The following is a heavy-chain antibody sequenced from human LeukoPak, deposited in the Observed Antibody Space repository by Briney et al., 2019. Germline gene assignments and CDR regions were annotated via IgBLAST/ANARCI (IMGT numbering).Heavy chain of an antibody. D-gene: IGHD3-16*01. Sequence: TGGSLRLSCAASGFTFSSYMMNWVRQAPGKGLEWVGRIKNKDEGEKTDYAAPVKGRFTISRDDSKATLFLQMNSLKMEDTAIYYCTTGIDYGGGYWGQGTLVSVSS. CDR2: IKNKDEGEKT. J-gene: IGHJ4*02. CDR1: GFTFSSYM. V-gene: IGHV3-15*05. CDR3: TTGIDYGGGY.